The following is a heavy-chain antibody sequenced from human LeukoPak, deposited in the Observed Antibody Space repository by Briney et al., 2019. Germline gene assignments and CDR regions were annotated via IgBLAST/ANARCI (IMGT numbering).Heavy chain of an antibody. CDR1: GFTFSSYA. CDR2: ISYDGSNK. Sequence: GGSLRLSCAASGFTFSSYAMHWVRQAPGKGLEWVAVISYDGSNKYYADSVKGRFTISRDNSKNTLYLQMNSLRAEDTAVYYCARDRDYYDSSGYLYRGALDIWGQGTMVTVSS. V-gene: IGHV3-30*04. J-gene: IGHJ3*02. CDR3: ARDRDYYDSSGYLYRGALDI. D-gene: IGHD3-22*01.